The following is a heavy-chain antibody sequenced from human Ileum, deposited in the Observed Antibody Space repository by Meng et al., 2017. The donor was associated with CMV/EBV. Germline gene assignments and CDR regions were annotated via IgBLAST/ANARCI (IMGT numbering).Heavy chain of an antibody. V-gene: IGHV3-23*03. Sequence: GESLKISCAASGFTFSSYAMSWVRQAPGKGLEWVSVIYSGGSSTYYADSVKGRFTISRDNSKNTLYLQMNSLRAEDTAVYYCARGGIILPAAMGLDPWGQGALVTVSS. CDR2: IYSGGSST. CDR1: GFTFSSYA. CDR3: ARGGIILPAAMGLDP. J-gene: IGHJ5*02. D-gene: IGHD2-2*01.